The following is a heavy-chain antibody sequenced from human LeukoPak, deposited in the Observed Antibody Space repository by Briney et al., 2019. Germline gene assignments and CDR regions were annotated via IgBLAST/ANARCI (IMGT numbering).Heavy chain of an antibody. V-gene: IGHV3-33*01. D-gene: IGHD3-10*01. CDR2: IWYDGSNK. CDR1: GFTFSSYG. CDR3: ARAGPSMVRGVIITGIFDY. J-gene: IGHJ4*02. Sequence: GRSLRLSCAASGFTFSSYGMHWVRQAPGKGLEWVAVIWYDGSNKYYADSVKGRFTISRDNSKNTLYLQMNSLRAEDTAVYYCARAGPSMVRGVIITGIFDYWGQGTLVTVSS.